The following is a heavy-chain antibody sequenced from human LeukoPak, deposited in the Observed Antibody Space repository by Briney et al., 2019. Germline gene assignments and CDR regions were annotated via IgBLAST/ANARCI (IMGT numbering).Heavy chain of an antibody. D-gene: IGHD4-17*01. CDR2: ISGSGGST. J-gene: IGHJ6*03. CDR3: STGGGDYLIYYYYMDV. Sequence: GGSLRLSCAASGFTFSSYAMSWVRQAPGKGLEWVSAISGSGGSTYYADSVKGRFTISRDNSKNTLYLQMNSLRAEDTAVYYCSTGGGDYLIYYYYMDVWGKGTTVTVSS. CDR1: GFTFSSYA. V-gene: IGHV3-23*01.